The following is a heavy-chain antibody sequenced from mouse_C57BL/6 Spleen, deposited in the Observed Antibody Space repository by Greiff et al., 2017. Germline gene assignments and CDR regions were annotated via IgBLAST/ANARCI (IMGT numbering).Heavy chain of an antibody. CDR2: IHPNSGST. Sequence: VQLQQSGAELVKPGASVKLSCTASGFTFTGYWMHWVKQRPGQGLEWIGMIHPNSGSTNYNEKFKSKATLTVDKSSSTAYMQLSSLTSEDSAVYYCAREGSYYDYDEGNYFDYWGQGTTLTVSS. D-gene: IGHD2-4*01. J-gene: IGHJ2*01. CDR1: GFTFTGYW. CDR3: AREGSYYDYDEGNYFDY. V-gene: IGHV1-64*01.